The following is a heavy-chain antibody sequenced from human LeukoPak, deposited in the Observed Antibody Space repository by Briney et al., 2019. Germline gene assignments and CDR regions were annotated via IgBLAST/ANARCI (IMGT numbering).Heavy chain of an antibody. Sequence: GGSLRLSCAASGFTFSSYSMHWVRQAPGKGLEWVAVIWYDGTSKYYGDSVRGRFTISRDNSKNAVSLEMNSLRAEDTAVYYCAKDRRVAAAGSDFDYWGQGTLVTVSS. CDR2: IWYDGTSK. CDR3: AKDRRVAAAGSDFDY. D-gene: IGHD6-13*01. V-gene: IGHV3-33*06. CDR1: GFTFSSYS. J-gene: IGHJ4*02.